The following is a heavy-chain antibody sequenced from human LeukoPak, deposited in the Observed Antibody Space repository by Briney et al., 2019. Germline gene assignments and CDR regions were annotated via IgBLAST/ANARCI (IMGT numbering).Heavy chain of an antibody. Sequence: PSETLSLTCSVSGDSISLSFYYWGWIRQPPGKALEWIGSVYYSGTTSYNPSLKSRVTISVDTSKNQFSLKLSSVTAADTAVYYCARGRVGYDYWRYYFDYWGQGTLVTVSS. CDR2: VYYSGTT. D-gene: IGHD5-12*01. CDR1: GDSISLSFYY. J-gene: IGHJ4*02. CDR3: ARGRVGYDYWRYYFDY. V-gene: IGHV4-39*07.